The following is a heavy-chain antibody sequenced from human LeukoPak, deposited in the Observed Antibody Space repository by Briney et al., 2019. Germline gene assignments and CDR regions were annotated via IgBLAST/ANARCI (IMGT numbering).Heavy chain of an antibody. J-gene: IGHJ4*02. Sequence: GGSLRLSCEASGFTFGSFAMYWVRQAPGKGLDWIAGIFGSGGSPHYADSVKGRFTISRDNSKNTVYLQVNSLRAEDTAVYYCGKTTAGYSSGQKPAWPVDYWGQGTLVTVSS. V-gene: IGHV3-23*01. CDR1: GFTFGSFA. CDR3: GKTTAGYSSGQKPAWPVDY. CDR2: IFGSGGSP. D-gene: IGHD5-18*01.